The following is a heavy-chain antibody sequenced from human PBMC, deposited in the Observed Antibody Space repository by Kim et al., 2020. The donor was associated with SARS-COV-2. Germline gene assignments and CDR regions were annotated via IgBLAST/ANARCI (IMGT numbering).Heavy chain of an antibody. J-gene: IGHJ3*02. CDR3: AHILGIRGAFDI. D-gene: IGHD7-27*01. Sequence: RYSPSLKSRLTTTKDTSKNQVVLTMTNMDPVDTATYYCAHILGIRGAFDIWGQGTMVTVSS. V-gene: IGHV2-5*01.